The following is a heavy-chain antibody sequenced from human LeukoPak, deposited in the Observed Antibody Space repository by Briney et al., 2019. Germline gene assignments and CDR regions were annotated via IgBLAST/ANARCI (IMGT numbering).Heavy chain of an antibody. V-gene: IGHV3-11*04. D-gene: IGHD2-21*02. CDR3: ARNFGYCGGDCYSACYYYYYMDV. CDR2: ISSSGSTI. CDR1: GFTFSDYY. J-gene: IGHJ6*03. Sequence: GGSLRLSCAASGFTFSDYYMSWIRQAPGKGLEWVSYISSSGSTIYYADSVKGRFTISRDNAKNSLYLQMNSLRAEDTAVYYCARNFGYCGGDCYSACYYYYYMDVWGKGTTVTVSS.